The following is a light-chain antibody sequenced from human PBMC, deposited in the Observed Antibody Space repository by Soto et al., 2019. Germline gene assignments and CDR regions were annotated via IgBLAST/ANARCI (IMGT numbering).Light chain of an antibody. CDR1: SSDVGGYKY. CDR3: SSYTSSSTRV. Sequence: QSALTQPASVSGSPGQSITISCTGTSSDVGGYKYVSWYQQHPGKVPKLMIYEVSNRPSGVSNRFSGSKSGNTASLTISGLQAEDKADYYCSSYTSSSTRVFGTGTKVTVL. J-gene: IGLJ1*01. V-gene: IGLV2-14*01. CDR2: EVS.